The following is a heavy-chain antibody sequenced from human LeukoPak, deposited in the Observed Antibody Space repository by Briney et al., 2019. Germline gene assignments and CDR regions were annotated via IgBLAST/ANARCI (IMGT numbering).Heavy chain of an antibody. CDR2: ISAYNGNT. V-gene: IGHV1-18*01. CDR3: ARVRGSYDDY. CDR1: GYTFTSYG. D-gene: IGHD1-26*01. J-gene: IGHJ4*01. Sequence: GASVKVSCKASGYTFTSYGISWVRQAPGQGLEWMGWISAYNGNTNYAQKLQVRVTMKSNTSTSTAYMELRRLRSDDTAVYYCARVRGSYDDYWGQGTLVTVSS.